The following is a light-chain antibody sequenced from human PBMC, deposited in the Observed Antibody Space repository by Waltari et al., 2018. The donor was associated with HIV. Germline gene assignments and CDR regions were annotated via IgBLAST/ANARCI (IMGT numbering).Light chain of an antibody. CDR1: QGISSY. CDR3: QQYSSYPLT. CDR2: GAS. V-gene: IGKV1-16*02. Sequence: DIQMTQSPSSLSASVEDRVTITCRTSQGISSYLAWFQQKPGKAPKSLIYGASSLQSGVPSNFSGSGSGTDFTLTINGLQPEDFATYYCQQYSSYPLTFGGGTTVEIK. J-gene: IGKJ4*01.